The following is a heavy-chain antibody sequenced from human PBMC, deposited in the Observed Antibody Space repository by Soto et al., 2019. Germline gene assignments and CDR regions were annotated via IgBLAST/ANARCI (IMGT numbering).Heavy chain of an antibody. V-gene: IGHV3-33*06. CDR1: GFTFSSYG. Sequence: GGSLRLSCAASGFTFSSYGMHWVRQAPGKGLEWVAVIWYDGSNKYYADSVKGRFTISRDNSKNTLYLQMNSLRDEDTAVYYCAKGGRQWLVTSDFNYWGQGAPVTVSS. CDR2: IWYDGSNK. J-gene: IGHJ4*02. D-gene: IGHD6-19*01. CDR3: AKGGRQWLVTSDFNY.